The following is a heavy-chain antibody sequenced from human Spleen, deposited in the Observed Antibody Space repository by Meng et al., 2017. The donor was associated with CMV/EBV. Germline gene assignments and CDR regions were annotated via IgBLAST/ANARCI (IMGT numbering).Heavy chain of an antibody. V-gene: IGHV3-20*04. D-gene: IGHD3-16*01. Sequence: GESLKISCAASGFIFEDYGMTWGRQAPGMGLEWVSGINWNAEGTAYADSVRGRFTISRDNAKNSLYLQMSSLRVEDTASYFCARGGIEGVFDYWGQGALVTVSS. CDR1: GFIFEDYG. CDR3: ARGGIEGVFDY. CDR2: INWNAEGT. J-gene: IGHJ4*02.